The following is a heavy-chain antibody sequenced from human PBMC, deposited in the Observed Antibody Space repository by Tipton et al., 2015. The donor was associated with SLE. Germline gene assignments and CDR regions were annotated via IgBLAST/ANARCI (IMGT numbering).Heavy chain of an antibody. CDR1: GYTFTSYA. CDR3: ARDGGSGFHAFDI. Sequence: QSGAEVKKPGASVKVSCKASGYTFTSYALNWVRQAPGQGLEWMGWINTNTGNPTYAQGFTGRFVFSLDTSVTTTYLQISSLKAEDTAVYYCARDGGSGFHAFDIWGQGTMVTVSS. D-gene: IGHD6-19*01. CDR2: INTNTGNP. J-gene: IGHJ3*02. V-gene: IGHV7-4-1*02.